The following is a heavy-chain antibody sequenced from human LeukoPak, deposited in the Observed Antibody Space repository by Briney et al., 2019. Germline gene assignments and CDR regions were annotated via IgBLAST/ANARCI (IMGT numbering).Heavy chain of an antibody. D-gene: IGHD3-9*01. CDR2: ISGSGGST. CDR3: AKDLYYDILTGPTFDY. CDR1: GFTFSSYA. J-gene: IGHJ4*02. V-gene: IGHV3-23*01. Sequence: GGSLRLSRAASGFTFSSYAMSWVRQAPGKGLEWVSAISGSGGSTYYADSVKGRFTISRDNSKNTLYLQMNSLRAEDTAVYYCAKDLYYDILTGPTFDYWGQGTLVTVSS.